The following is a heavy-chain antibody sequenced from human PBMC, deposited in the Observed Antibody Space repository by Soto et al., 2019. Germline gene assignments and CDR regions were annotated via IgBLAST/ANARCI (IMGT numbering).Heavy chain of an antibody. CDR2: IDPSDSKT. J-gene: IGHJ4*02. CDR3: ARLSDY. V-gene: IGHV5-10-1*01. Sequence: PGESLKISCRAPGYSFPTYWISWVRQMPGKGLEWMGRIDPSDSKTYYSPSFQGHVTISADKSTSTAYLQLNNLKASDTAMYYCARLSDYWGQGTQVTVSS. CDR1: GYSFPTYW.